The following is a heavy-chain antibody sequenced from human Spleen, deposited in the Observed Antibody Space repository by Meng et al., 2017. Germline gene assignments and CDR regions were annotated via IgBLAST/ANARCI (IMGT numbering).Heavy chain of an antibody. D-gene: IGHD6-13*01. CDR2: IKSNSDGGTT. Sequence: GESLNISCVASGFSFTDAWMSLVRQAPGKGLEWVGRIKSNSDGGTTDYAAPMKGRFTISRDDSKNTLYMQMNSLITEDTAVYFCATGAAAADHWGQGTLVTVSS. CDR3: ATGAAAADH. J-gene: IGHJ4*02. CDR1: GFSFTDAW. V-gene: IGHV3-15*01.